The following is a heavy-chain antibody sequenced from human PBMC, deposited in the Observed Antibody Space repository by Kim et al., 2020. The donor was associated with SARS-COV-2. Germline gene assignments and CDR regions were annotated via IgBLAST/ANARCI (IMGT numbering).Heavy chain of an antibody. CDR1: GFTFSSYA. CDR2: ISGSVGCT. V-gene: IGHV3-23*01. J-gene: IGHJ4*02. Sequence: GGSLRLSCAASGFTFSSYAMSWVRQAPGKGLEWVSGISGSVGCTYYADSVKGRFTISRDNSRSTLYLQMDSLRADDTAVYFCAKDLILCSGHSNYFDYWGQGVLVSVSA. CDR3: AKDLILCSGHSNYFDY. D-gene: IGHD3-22*01.